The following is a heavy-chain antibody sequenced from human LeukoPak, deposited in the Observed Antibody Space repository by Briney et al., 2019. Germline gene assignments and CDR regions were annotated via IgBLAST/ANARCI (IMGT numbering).Heavy chain of an antibody. CDR3: AEVRAARLVSDGSDY. CDR2: ISYDGSNK. D-gene: IGHD6-6*01. Sequence: GGSLRLSCAASGFTFSSYGMHWVRQAPGKGLEWVAVISYDGSNKYYVDSVKGRFTISRDNSKNTLYLQMNSLRTEDTAVYYCAEVRAARLVSDGSDYWGQGTLVTVSS. V-gene: IGHV3-30*03. J-gene: IGHJ4*02. CDR1: GFTFSSYG.